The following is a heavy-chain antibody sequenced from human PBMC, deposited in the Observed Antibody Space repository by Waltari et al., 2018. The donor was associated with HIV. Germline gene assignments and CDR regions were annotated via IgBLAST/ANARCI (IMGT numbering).Heavy chain of an antibody. D-gene: IGHD6-19*01. V-gene: IGHV2-5*02. J-gene: IGHJ3*02. CDR2: IDWDDDK. CDR3: AQKPVRFDAFDI. CDR1: GYSLSTTGVG. Sequence: QITLKESGPTLVKPTQTLTLTCTFSGYSLSTTGVGVGWIRQTPGKALATRQPPGKALEWLALIDWDDDKRYRPSLKSRLTITKDTSKDQVVLTMTNMDPVNTATYYCAQKPVRFDAFDIWSQGTMVTVSS.